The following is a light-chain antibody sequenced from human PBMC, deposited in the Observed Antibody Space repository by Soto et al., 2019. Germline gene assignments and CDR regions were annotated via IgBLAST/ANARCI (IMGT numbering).Light chain of an antibody. J-gene: IGKJ5*01. Sequence: EIVMTQSPATLSVTPGERATLSCRASQSVSSNFAWYQQKPGQAPRPLIYGASTRATGIPARVSGSGSGTEFTLTISSLQSEDFAVYYCQQYNNWPPITFGQGTRLEI. CDR2: GAS. CDR1: QSVSSN. V-gene: IGKV3-15*01. CDR3: QQYNNWPPIT.